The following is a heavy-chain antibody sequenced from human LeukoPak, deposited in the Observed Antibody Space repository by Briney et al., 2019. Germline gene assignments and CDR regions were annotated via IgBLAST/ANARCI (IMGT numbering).Heavy chain of an antibody. V-gene: IGHV3-23*01. Sequence: GGSLRLSCAASGFTFDDYGMSWVRQAPGKGLEWVSSISSTGGTTYYADSVKGRFTISRDNSKNTLYLQMNSLRAEDTAVYYCARGWGLPNWGQGTLVTVSS. J-gene: IGHJ4*02. CDR3: ARGWGLPN. CDR1: GFTFDDYG. D-gene: IGHD3-16*01. CDR2: ISSTGGTT.